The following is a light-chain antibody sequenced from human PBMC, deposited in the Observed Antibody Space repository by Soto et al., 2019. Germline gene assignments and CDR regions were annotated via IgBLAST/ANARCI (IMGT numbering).Light chain of an antibody. CDR1: QSLRSSY. J-gene: IGKJ1*01. V-gene: IGKV3-20*01. CDR3: QQYSSSPRT. Sequence: EIVLTQSPGTLSLSPGEGGTLSCRASQSLRSSYLAWYQQKPGQAPRLLIYGASRRATGIPDRFSGSGSGTDFTLTINRLEPEDFAVYYGQQYSSSPRTFGQGTKVEVK. CDR2: GAS.